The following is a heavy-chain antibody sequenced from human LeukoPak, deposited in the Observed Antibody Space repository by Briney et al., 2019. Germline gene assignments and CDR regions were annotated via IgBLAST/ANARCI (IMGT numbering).Heavy chain of an antibody. CDR1: GFTFTTYA. V-gene: IGHV3-30-3*01. D-gene: IGHD6-19*01. J-gene: IGHJ4*02. CDR3: ARDQKAAGSGWSLAFDY. Sequence: PARSRRLSCAASGFTFTTYAMHCVRQAPSELLEWVAVISSDGSNKYYADSVKGRFTIARDNSKKTLYLQMNSLRAEDTAVYYCARDQKAAGSGWSLAFDYWGQGTLVTVSS. CDR2: ISSDGSNK.